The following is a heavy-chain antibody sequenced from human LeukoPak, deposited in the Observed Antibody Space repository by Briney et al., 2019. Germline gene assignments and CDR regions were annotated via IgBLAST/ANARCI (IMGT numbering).Heavy chain of an antibody. V-gene: IGHV3-48*03. D-gene: IGHD6-13*01. J-gene: IGHJ4*02. CDR1: GFTFSSYE. Sequence: GGSLRLSCAASGFTFSSYEMNWVRQAPGKGLEWVSYISSSGSTIYYADSVKGRFTISRDNAKNSLYLQMNSLRAEDTAVYYCARGTAAAPLDYWGQGTLVTVSS. CDR2: ISSSGSTI. CDR3: ARGTAAAPLDY.